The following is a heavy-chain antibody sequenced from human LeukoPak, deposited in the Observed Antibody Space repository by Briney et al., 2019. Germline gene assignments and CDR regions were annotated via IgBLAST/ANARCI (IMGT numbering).Heavy chain of an antibody. J-gene: IGHJ4*02. Sequence: PSQTLSLTCTVSGGSISSGGYYWSWIRQHPGKGLEWIGYIYYSGSTYYNPSLKSRVTISVDTSKNQFSLKLTSVTAADTAVYYCARAPTPPRGYSGYDCTYFDYWGQGNLVTVSS. CDR3: ARAPTPPRGYSGYDCTYFDY. CDR1: GGSISSGGYY. V-gene: IGHV4-31*03. D-gene: IGHD5-12*01. CDR2: IYYSGST.